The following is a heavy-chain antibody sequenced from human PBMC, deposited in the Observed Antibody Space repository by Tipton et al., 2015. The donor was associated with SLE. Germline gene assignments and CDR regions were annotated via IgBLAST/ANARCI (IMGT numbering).Heavy chain of an antibody. CDR3: AKDLGEYSSSDGEFDP. Sequence: SLRLSCEEKGNTFSSYAMSWVRQAPGRGLEWVSAISGSGGSTYYADSVKGRFTISRDNSKNTLYLQMNSLRAEDTAVYYCAKDLGEYSSSDGEFDPWGQGTLVTVSS. D-gene: IGHD6-6*01. CDR1: GNTFSSYA. J-gene: IGHJ5*02. V-gene: IGHV3-23*01. CDR2: ISGSGGST.